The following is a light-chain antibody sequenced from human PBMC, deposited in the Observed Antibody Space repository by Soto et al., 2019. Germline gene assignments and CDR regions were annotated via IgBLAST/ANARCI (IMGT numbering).Light chain of an antibody. CDR1: QSLLHSNGYNY. CDR3: MQALQTPT. CDR2: LGA. J-gene: IGKJ5*01. Sequence: DIVMTQSPLSLPVTPGEPASISCRSSQSLLHSNGYNYLDWYLQKPGQSPQLLIYLGATRAPGVPDRFSGSGSGTDFTLKISRVEAEDVGVYYCMQALQTPTFGQGTRLEIK. V-gene: IGKV2-28*01.